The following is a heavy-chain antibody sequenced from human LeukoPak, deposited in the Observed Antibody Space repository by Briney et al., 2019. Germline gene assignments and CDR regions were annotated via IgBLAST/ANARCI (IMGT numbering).Heavy chain of an antibody. J-gene: IGHJ3*02. CDR1: GFTVSSNY. V-gene: IGHV3-53*01. Sequence: GGSLRLSCAASGFTVSSNYMSWVRQAPGKGQEWVSVIYSGGSTYYADSVKGRFTISRDSSKNTLYLQMNSLRAEDTAVYYCARENIVVVTAIRDAFDIWGQGTMVTVSS. CDR2: IYSGGST. CDR3: ARENIVVVTAIRDAFDI. D-gene: IGHD2-21*02.